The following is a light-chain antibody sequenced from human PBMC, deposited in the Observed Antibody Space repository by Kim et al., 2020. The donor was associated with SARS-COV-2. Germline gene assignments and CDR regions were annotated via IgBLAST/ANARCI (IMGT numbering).Light chain of an antibody. J-gene: IGKJ5*01. V-gene: IGKV1-27*01. CDR1: QAISNY. CDR3: QKYNSAPIT. Sequence: ASVGDRVTITCRASQAISNYLAWYQQKPGKVPKLLIYAASALQSGVPSRFSGSGSGTDFTLTISSLQPEDVATYYCQKYNSAPITSGQGTRLEIK. CDR2: AAS.